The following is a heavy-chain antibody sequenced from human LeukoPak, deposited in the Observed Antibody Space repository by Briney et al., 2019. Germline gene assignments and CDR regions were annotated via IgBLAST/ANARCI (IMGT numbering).Heavy chain of an antibody. CDR1: GFTFSNYV. CDR3: AKDWGFRFDSGSYCEY. Sequence: GGSLRLSCGAFGFTFSNYVMHWVRQAPGKGLEWVASTSYDGRHKYYADSVKGRLTISRDNSKNTLYLQMNSLRAKTTAVYYCAKDWGFRFDSGSYCEYWGQGTLVTVSS. D-gene: IGHD3-10*01. J-gene: IGHJ4*02. V-gene: IGHV3-30*18. CDR2: TSYDGRHK.